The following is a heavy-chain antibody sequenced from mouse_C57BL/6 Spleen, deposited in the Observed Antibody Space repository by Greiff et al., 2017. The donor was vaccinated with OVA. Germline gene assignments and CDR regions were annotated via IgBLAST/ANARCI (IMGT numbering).Heavy chain of an antibody. V-gene: IGHV1-82*01. CDR3: ARRRSWDDYYAMDD. D-gene: IGHD4-1*01. J-gene: IGHJ4*01. CDR1: GYAFSSSW. CDR2: LYPGDGDT. Sequence: QVQLQQSGPELVKPGASVKISCKASGYAFSSSWMNWVKQRPGKGLEWIGRLYPGDGDTNYNGKFKGKATLTADKSSSTAYMHLSSLTSEDSAVYFCARRRSWDDYYAMDDWGQGTSVTVSS.